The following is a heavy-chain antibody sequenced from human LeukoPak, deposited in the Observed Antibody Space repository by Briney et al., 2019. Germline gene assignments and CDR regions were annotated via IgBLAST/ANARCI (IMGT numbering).Heavy chain of an antibody. CDR2: IYYSGST. Sequence: LSETLSLTCTVSGGSISGSSYFWGWIRQPPGKGLEWIGSIYYSGSTYYNPSLKSRVTISVDTSKNQFSLKLSSVTAADTAVYYCVREKDVVGARRLDIWGQGTMVTVSS. V-gene: IGHV4-39*07. J-gene: IGHJ3*02. D-gene: IGHD1-26*01. CDR1: GGSISGSSYF. CDR3: VREKDVVGARRLDI.